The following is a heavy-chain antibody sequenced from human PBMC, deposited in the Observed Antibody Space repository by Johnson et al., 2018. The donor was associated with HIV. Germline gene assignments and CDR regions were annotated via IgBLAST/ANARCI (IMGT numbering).Heavy chain of an antibody. V-gene: IGHV3-30*19. CDR3: ARGRAGGAFDI. CDR1: GFTFSSYG. Sequence: QVQLVESGGGLVQPGGSLRLTCAASGFTFSSYGMHWVRQAPGKGLEWVAVMSYDGSNKYYADSVKGRFTISRDNSKNTLYLQMNSLRAGDTAVYYCARGRAGGAFDIWGQGTMVTISS. J-gene: IGHJ3*02. CDR2: MSYDGSNK. D-gene: IGHD3-10*01.